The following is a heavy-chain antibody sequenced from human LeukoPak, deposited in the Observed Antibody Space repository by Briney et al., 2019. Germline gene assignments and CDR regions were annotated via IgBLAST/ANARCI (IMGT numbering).Heavy chain of an antibody. V-gene: IGHV4-61*05. CDR3: ARGPTTVTRAFDY. J-gene: IGHJ4*02. CDR1: GGSISSSSYY. CDR2: IYYSGST. Sequence: SETLSLTCTVSGGSISSSSYYWGWIRQPPGKGLEWIGYIYYSGSTTYNPSLKRRVTMSVDTSKTQSSLNLTSVTAADTAVYYCARGPTTVTRAFDYWGQGTLVTVSS. D-gene: IGHD4-17*01.